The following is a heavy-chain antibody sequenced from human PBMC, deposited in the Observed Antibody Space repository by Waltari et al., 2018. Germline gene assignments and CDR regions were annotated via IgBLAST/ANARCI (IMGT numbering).Heavy chain of an antibody. V-gene: IGHV3-21*03. CDR1: GFTISSFG. J-gene: IGHJ4*02. Sequence: EVQLVESGGGLVKPGGSLRLSCAASGFTISSFGMSWVRQAPGKGLEWVSSTTNSNTYIYYADSVKGRFTVSIDNAKNSLYLQMNSLRADDTAVYFCARASTTPNDYWGQGTLVTVSS. CDR3: ARASTTPNDY. D-gene: IGHD4-17*01. CDR2: TTNSNTYI.